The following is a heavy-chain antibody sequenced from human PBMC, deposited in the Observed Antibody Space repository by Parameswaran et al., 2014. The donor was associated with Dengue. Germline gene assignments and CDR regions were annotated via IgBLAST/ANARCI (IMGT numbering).Heavy chain of an antibody. CDR2: MNPNSGNT. V-gene: IGHV1-8*01. Sequence: VRQMPGKGLEWMGWMNPNSGNTGYAQKFQGRVTMTRNTSISTAYMELSSLRSEDTAVYYCARVSIFGVVIYMDVWGQGTTVTVSS. CDR3: ARVSIFGVVIYMDV. D-gene: IGHD3-3*01. J-gene: IGHJ6*03.